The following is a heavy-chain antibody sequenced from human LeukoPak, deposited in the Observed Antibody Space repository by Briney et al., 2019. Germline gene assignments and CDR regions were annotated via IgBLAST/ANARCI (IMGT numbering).Heavy chain of an antibody. D-gene: IGHD3-22*01. Sequence: GASVKVSCKASGYTFTGYYMHWVRQAPGQGLEWMGWINPNSGGTNYAQKFQGRVTMTRDTSISTAYMELSRLRSDDTAVYYCARDRGITMIVVNAFDIWGQGTMVTVSS. CDR2: INPNSGGT. CDR3: ARDRGITMIVVNAFDI. V-gene: IGHV1-2*02. J-gene: IGHJ3*02. CDR1: GYTFTGYY.